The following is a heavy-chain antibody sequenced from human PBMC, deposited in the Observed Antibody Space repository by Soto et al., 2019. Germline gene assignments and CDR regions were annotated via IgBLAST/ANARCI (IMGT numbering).Heavy chain of an antibody. CDR1: GYSFTSYW. Sequence: GESLKISCKGSGYSFTSYWIGWVRQMPGKGLEWMGIICPGDSDTRYSPSFQGQVTISADKSISTAYLQWSSLKASDTAMYYCARQGRSRASYYYYYYMDVWGKGTTVTVS. J-gene: IGHJ6*03. CDR2: ICPGDSDT. D-gene: IGHD2-2*01. V-gene: IGHV5-51*01. CDR3: ARQGRSRASYYYYYYMDV.